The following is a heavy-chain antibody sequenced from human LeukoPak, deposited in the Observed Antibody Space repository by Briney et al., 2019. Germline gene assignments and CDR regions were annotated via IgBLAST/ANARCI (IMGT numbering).Heavy chain of an antibody. CDR2: INPNSGNT. CDR1: GYTFTGYY. J-gene: IGHJ3*02. D-gene: IGHD2-15*01. V-gene: IGHV1-8*02. CDR3: ARAWCSGGSCYFDI. Sequence: ASVKVSCKASGYTFTGYYMHWVRQAPGQGLEWMGWINPNSGNTGYAQKFQGRVTMTRNTSISTAYMELSSLRSEDTAVYYCARAWCSGGSCYFDIWGQGTMVTVSS.